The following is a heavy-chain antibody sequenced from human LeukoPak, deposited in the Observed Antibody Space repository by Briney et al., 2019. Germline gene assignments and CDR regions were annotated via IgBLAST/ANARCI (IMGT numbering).Heavy chain of an antibody. CDR1: GGSLCGDH. V-gene: IGHV4-59*08. J-gene: IGHJ4*02. CDR3: ARVFEAVGHLPNYYIDY. Sequence: SETLSLTCTVSGGSLCGDHWNWFRQPPGKGLEWIGYIYYSGNTNYNPSLKSRVTISVDTSKNQFSLKLNSVTAADTAVYYCARVFEAVGHLPNYYIDYWGQGTLVTVSS. CDR2: IYYSGNT. D-gene: IGHD6-13*01.